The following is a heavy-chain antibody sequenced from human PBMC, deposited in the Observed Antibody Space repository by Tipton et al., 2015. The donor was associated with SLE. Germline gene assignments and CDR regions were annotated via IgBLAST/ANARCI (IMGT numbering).Heavy chain of an antibody. Sequence: QSGPEVKKPGSSVKVSCKASGGTFSTYGLTWVRQAPGQGLEWMGGIIPILGTADYARNFQGRVTITTDESTTTAYMELSSLRSEDTAVYYCARWSRRQRLIEGDYYYGLDVWGQGTTVTVSS. CDR2: IIPILGTA. V-gene: IGHV1-69*05. CDR1: GGTFSTYG. D-gene: IGHD1-26*01. J-gene: IGHJ6*02. CDR3: ARWSRRQRLIEGDYYYGLDV.